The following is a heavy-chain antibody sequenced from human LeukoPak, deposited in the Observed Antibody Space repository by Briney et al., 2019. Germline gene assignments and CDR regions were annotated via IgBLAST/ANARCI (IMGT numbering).Heavy chain of an antibody. CDR1: GGSISSYY. CDR3: ARSIVVAGIVTDYYYYAMDV. V-gene: IGHV4-59*08. D-gene: IGHD6-19*01. CDR2: IYYIGST. J-gene: IGHJ6*02. Sequence: PSETLSLTCIVSGGSISSYYWSWIRQPPGKVLEWVGYIYYIGSTTYNPSLKSRVTISLQTSKKQFSLKLSSVTGEDTAVYYCARSIVVAGIVTDYYYYAMDVWGQGTTVTVSS.